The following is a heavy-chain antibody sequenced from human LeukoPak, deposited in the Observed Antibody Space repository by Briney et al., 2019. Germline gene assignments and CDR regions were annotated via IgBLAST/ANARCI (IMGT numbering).Heavy chain of an antibody. CDR1: GGSISGSSCY. CDR2: IYYSGST. V-gene: IGHV4-39*07. Sequence: SETLSLTCTVSGGSISGSSCYWVWIRQPPGKGLEWIGSIYYSGSTYYNPSLKSRVTISLDTSRNQFSLKVTSVTAADTAVYYCARDRPSYYDSSGYYFYDYWGQGTLVTVSS. J-gene: IGHJ4*02. CDR3: ARDRPSYYDSSGYYFYDY. D-gene: IGHD3-22*01.